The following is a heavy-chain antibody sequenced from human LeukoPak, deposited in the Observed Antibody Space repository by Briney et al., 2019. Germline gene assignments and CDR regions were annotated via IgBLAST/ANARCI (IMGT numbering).Heavy chain of an antibody. V-gene: IGHV4-30-4*08. D-gene: IGHD3-22*01. Sequence: SQTLSLTCTVSGGSISSGDYYWSWIRQPPGTGLEWIGYIYYSGSTYYNPSLKSRVTISVDTSKNQFSLKLSSVTAADTAVYYCARWVTRSGYYSHFDYWGQGTLVTVSS. CDR3: ARWVTRSGYYSHFDY. CDR2: IYYSGST. J-gene: IGHJ4*02. CDR1: GGSISSGDYY.